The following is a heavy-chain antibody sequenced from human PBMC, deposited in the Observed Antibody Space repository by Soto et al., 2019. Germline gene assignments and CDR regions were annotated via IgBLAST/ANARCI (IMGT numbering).Heavy chain of an antibody. J-gene: IGHJ6*02. CDR2: ISWDGGST. CDR3: ARGGSSSWSRNLGGMDV. V-gene: IGHV3-43*01. CDR1: GFTFDDYT. Sequence: AGGSLRLSCAASGFTFDDYTMHWVRQAPGKGLEWVSLISWDGGSTYYADSVKGRFTISRDNSKNSLYLQMNSLRTEDTALYYCARGGSSSWSRNLGGMDVWGQGTTVTVSS. D-gene: IGHD6-13*01.